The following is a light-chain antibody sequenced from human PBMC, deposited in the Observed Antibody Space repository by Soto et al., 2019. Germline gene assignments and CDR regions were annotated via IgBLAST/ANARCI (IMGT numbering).Light chain of an antibody. Sequence: ETVMTQSPVTLSVSPGDTATLSCRASQRVSNHFAWYQQKPGQAPRLLIYAASTRAAGVPVRFSGSGSGTDFTLTISSLEPEDFAVYYCQQRSNWPKTFGKGTKVHIK. J-gene: IGKJ1*01. CDR2: AAS. V-gene: IGKV3-11*01. CDR3: QQRSNWPKT. CDR1: QRVSNH.